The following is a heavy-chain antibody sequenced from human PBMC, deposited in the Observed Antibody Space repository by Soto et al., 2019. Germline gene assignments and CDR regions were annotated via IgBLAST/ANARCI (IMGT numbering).Heavy chain of an antibody. CDR3: AKADSDWLRDV. J-gene: IGHJ6*01. CDR1: GFTFSSYG. Sequence: GVSLRLSCAASGFTFSSYGMHWVRQAPGKGLEWVAVISYDGSNKYYADSVKGRFTISRDNSKNTLYLQMNSLRAEDKAVYYCAKADSDWLRDVWGQGTTVNVSS. V-gene: IGHV3-30*18. D-gene: IGHD3-9*01. CDR2: ISYDGSNK.